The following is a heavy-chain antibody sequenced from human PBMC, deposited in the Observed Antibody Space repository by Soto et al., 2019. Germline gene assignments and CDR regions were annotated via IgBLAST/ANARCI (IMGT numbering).Heavy chain of an antibody. CDR1: GFTFSSYA. Sequence: QVQLVESGGGVVQPGRSLRLSCAASGFTFSSYAMHWVRQAPGKGLEWVAVISYDGSNKYYADSVKGRFTISRDNSKNTLYLQMNSLRAEDTAVYYCARDEGMDVWGQGTTVTVSS. CDR3: ARDEGMDV. V-gene: IGHV3-30-3*01. CDR2: ISYDGSNK. J-gene: IGHJ6*02.